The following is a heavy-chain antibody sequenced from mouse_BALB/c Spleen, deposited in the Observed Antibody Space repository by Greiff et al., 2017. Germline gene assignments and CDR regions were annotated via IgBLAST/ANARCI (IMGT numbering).Heavy chain of an antibody. Sequence: EVQLQQSGPELVKPGASVKMSCKASGYTFTSYVMHWVKQKPGQGLEWIGYINPYNDGTKYNEKFKGKATLTSDKSSSTAYMELSSLTSEDSAVYYCARGMITHYYAMDYWGQGTSVTVSS. V-gene: IGHV1-14*01. J-gene: IGHJ4*01. CDR1: GYTFTSYV. D-gene: IGHD2-4*01. CDR3: ARGMITHYYAMDY. CDR2: INPYNDGT.